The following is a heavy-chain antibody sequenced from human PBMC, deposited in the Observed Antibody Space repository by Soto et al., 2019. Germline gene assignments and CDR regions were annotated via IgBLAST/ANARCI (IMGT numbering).Heavy chain of an antibody. CDR2: VSGSGVST. CDR3: AKNTYYYDSSAYYPYYYYGMDV. Sequence: SLRLSCAASGFTFSNYAMNWVRQAPGRGLEWVSTVSGSGVSTYYADSVKGRFTISRDNSKTTLYLQMNSLRAEDTAVYYCAKNTYYYDSSAYYPYYYYGMDVWGQGTTVTV. CDR1: GFTFSNYA. J-gene: IGHJ6*02. V-gene: IGHV3-23*01. D-gene: IGHD3-22*01.